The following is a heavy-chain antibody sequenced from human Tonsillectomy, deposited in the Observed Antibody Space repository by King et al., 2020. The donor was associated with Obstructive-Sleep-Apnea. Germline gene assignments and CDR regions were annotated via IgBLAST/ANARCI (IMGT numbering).Heavy chain of an antibody. CDR3: TRELHYYNSSVYDGMDV. Sequence: QLQESGPGLVKSSETLSLTCTVSGASIRSYYWSWIRQPPGKGLEWIGFVYHSGTNYNASLRSRVTMSMDTSKNHFSLRLSSVTAADTPVYYCTRELHYYNSSVYDGMDVWGQGTTVTVSS. CDR1: GASIRSYY. D-gene: IGHD3-22*01. CDR2: VYHSGT. J-gene: IGHJ6*02. V-gene: IGHV4-59*01.